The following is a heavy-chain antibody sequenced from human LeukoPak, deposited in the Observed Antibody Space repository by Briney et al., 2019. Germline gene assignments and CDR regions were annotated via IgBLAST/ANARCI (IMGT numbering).Heavy chain of an antibody. CDR1: GASTSDYF. J-gene: IGHJ4*02. CDR3: ARGDYFYDSNGNPKVGYFDF. D-gene: IGHD3-22*01. V-gene: IGHV4-59*01. CDR2: VYYSVST. Sequence: PSETLSLTCTVSGASTSDYFWSWIRQPPGKGLEWIGSVYYSVSTNFNPSLKSRVTISVDSSKHQFSLKLSSVTAADTALYYCARGDYFYDSNGNPKVGYFDFWGQGTLVTVSS.